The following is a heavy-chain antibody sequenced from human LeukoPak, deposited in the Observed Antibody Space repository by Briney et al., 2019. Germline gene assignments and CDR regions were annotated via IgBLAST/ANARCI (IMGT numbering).Heavy chain of an antibody. D-gene: IGHD1-14*01. V-gene: IGHV1-24*01. CDR2: FDPEDGET. CDR1: GYTLTELS. Sequence: GASVKVSCKVSGYTLTELSMHWVRQAPGKGLEWMGGFDPEDGETIYAQKFQGRVTMTRDTSTSTVYMELSSLRSEDTAVYYCARQPRHDSENWFDPWGQGTLVTVSS. J-gene: IGHJ5*02. CDR3: ARQPRHDSENWFDP.